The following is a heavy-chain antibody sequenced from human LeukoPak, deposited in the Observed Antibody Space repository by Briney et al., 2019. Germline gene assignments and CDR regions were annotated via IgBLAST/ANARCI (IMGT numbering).Heavy chain of an antibody. Sequence: GGSLRLSCAASGFTFSSYSMNWVRQAPGKGLEWVSSISSSSYIYYADSVKGRFTISRDNAKNSLYLQMNSLRAEDTAVYYCARAIVQQLVFGYWGQGTLVTVSS. J-gene: IGHJ4*02. V-gene: IGHV3-21*01. CDR1: GFTFSSYS. CDR3: ARAIVQQLVFGY. D-gene: IGHD6-13*01. CDR2: ISSSSYI.